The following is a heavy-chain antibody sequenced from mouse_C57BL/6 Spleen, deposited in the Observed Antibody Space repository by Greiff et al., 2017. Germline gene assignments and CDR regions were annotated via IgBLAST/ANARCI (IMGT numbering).Heavy chain of an antibody. D-gene: IGHD2-4*01. CDR1: GYTFTDYY. CDR2: IYPGSGNT. V-gene: IGHV1-76*01. J-gene: IGHJ3*01. Sequence: VQLQQSGAELVRPGASVKLSCKASGYTFTDYYINWVKQRPGQGLEWIARIYPGSGNTYYNEKFKGKATLTAEKSSSTAYMQLSSLTSDDSAVYFCARFDYEHAWFAYWGQGTLVTVSA. CDR3: ARFDYEHAWFAY.